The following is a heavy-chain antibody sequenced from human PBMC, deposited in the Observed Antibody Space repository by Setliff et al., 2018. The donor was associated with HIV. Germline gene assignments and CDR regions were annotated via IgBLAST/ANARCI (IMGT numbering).Heavy chain of an antibody. CDR3: SRGGVCTSTSCGGNYYYGMDV. J-gene: IGHJ6*02. D-gene: IGHD2-2*01. CDR1: GGTFSIYA. V-gene: IGHV1-69*10. CDR2: IIPILGMS. Sequence: SVKVSCKASGGTFSIYAISWVRQAPGQGLEWMGGIIPILGMSIYAQKFQGRVTITADESTSTAYMELSSLRSDDTAVYYCSRGGVCTSTSCGGNYYYGMDVWGQGTTVTVSS.